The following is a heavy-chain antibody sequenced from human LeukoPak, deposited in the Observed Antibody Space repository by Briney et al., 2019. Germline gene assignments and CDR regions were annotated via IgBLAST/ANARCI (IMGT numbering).Heavy chain of an antibody. CDR2: ISVYNGNT. J-gene: IGHJ4*02. D-gene: IGHD2-2*01. V-gene: IGHV1-18*01. Sequence: ASVKVSCKASGYAFTNYAISWVRQAPGQGLEWMGWISVYNGNTNYAQKLQGRVTMTADTSTTTAYMELRSLRADDTAVYYCARGYCSSATCRHFDYWGQGALVTVSS. CDR3: ARGYCSSATCRHFDY. CDR1: GYAFTNYA.